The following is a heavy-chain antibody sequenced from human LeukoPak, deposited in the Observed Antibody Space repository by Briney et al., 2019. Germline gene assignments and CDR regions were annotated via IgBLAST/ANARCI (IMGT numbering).Heavy chain of an antibody. CDR3: ASARRSSGWSDY. V-gene: IGHV1-18*01. D-gene: IGHD6-19*01. CDR1: GYTFTSYG. J-gene: IGHJ4*02. CDR2: ISAYNGNT. Sequence: ASVKVSCKASGYTFTSYGISWVRQAPGQGLEWMGWISAYNGNTNYAQKLQGRVTMTTDTSTSTAYMELRSLRSDGTAVYYCASARRSSGWSDYWGQGTLVTVSS.